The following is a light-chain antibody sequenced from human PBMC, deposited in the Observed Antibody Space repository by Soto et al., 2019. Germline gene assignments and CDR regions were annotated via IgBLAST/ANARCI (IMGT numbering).Light chain of an antibody. J-gene: IGKJ4*01. V-gene: IGKV1-13*02. CDR1: QGISSA. CDR2: DAS. Sequence: AIQLTQSPSSLSASVGDSVTITCRASQGISSALAWYQQTPGRAPKLLIYDASTLASGVPSRFSGSGSGTEFTLTISSLQPDDSATYYCQQYNSYPRTFGGGTKVDIK. CDR3: QQYNSYPRT.